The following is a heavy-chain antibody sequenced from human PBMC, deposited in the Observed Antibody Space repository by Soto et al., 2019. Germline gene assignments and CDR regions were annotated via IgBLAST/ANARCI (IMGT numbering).Heavy chain of an antibody. Sequence: QLQLQESGSRLVMPSQTLSLTCAVSGGSISSGGYFWSWIRQPPGKGLEWIGYSFHSGCTSYNPPLKSRVIIPVDRSKNQFFLKLSSVTTADTAVYYCARGDAGYYGMDVWGQGTTVTVSS. CDR1: GGSISSGGYF. V-gene: IGHV4-30-2*01. CDR2: SFHSGCT. J-gene: IGHJ6*02. CDR3: ARGDAGYYGMDV.